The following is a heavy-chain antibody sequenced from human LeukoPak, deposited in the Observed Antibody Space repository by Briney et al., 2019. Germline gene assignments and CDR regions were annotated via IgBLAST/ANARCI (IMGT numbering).Heavy chain of an antibody. CDR2: ISYDGSNK. CDR3: AKGTLWSRSYGMGV. Sequence: GGSLRLSCAASGFTFSSYGMHWVRQAPGKGLEWVAVISYDGSNKYYADSVKGRFTISRDNSKNTLYLQMNSLRAEDTAVYYCAKGTLWSRSYGMGVWGQGTTVTVSS. D-gene: IGHD3-3*01. J-gene: IGHJ6*02. CDR1: GFTFSSYG. V-gene: IGHV3-30*18.